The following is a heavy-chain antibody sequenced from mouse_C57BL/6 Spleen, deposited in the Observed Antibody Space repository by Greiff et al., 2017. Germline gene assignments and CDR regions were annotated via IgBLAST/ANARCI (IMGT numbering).Heavy chain of an antibody. CDR1: GYAFTNYL. Sequence: QVQLQQSGAELVRPGTSVKVSCKASGYAFTNYLIEWVKQRPGQGLEWIGVINPGSGGTNYNEKFKGKATLTADKSSSTAYMQLSSRTSEDSAVYFCARAGTPYYAMDYWGQGTSVTVSS. D-gene: IGHD3-3*01. CDR3: ARAGTPYYAMDY. V-gene: IGHV1-54*01. J-gene: IGHJ4*01. CDR2: INPGSGGT.